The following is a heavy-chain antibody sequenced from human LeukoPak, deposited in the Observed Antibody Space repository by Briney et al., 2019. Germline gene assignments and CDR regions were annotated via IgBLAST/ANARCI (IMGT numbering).Heavy chain of an antibody. CDR2: STWNGGPI. D-gene: IGHD3-22*01. V-gene: IGHV3-9*01. CDR1: GFGLDVFA. J-gene: IGHJ3*01. Sequence: GGSLRLSCAASGFGLDVFAMHWVRQVPGKGLEWISGSTWNGGPIGYAESVKGRFTISRDNAKNFLYLQMNTLRPEDTALYYCARAHQVLMIASAFDVWGQGTMVTVSS. CDR3: ARAHQVLMIASAFDV.